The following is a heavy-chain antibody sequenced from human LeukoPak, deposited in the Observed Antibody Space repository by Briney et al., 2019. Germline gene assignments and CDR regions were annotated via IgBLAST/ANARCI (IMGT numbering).Heavy chain of an antibody. D-gene: IGHD1-14*01. CDR1: GGSISSYY. CDR2: IYYSGST. J-gene: IGHJ6*02. CDR3: ARHEPLSPYIHYYYGMDV. Sequence: SETLSLTGTVSGGSISSYYWSWIRQPPGKGLEWIGYIYYSGSTNYNPSLKSRVTISVDTSKNQFSLKLSSVTAADTAVYYCARHEPLSPYIHYYYGMDVWGQGTTVTVSS. V-gene: IGHV4-59*08.